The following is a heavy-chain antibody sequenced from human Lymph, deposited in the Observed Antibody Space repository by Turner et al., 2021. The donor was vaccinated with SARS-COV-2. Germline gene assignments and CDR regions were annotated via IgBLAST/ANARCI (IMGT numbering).Heavy chain of an antibody. Sequence: QVPLPESGPRLVKPLEPLSLPCTVSGGSMNSNYWSWIRQPPGKRLEWIGYIYYRGSTNYNPSLKSRVTISVDTSKNQFSLKLTSVTAADTAIYYCARETVNNWVDPWGQGILVTVSS. D-gene: IGHD2-21*02. V-gene: IGHV4-59*01. J-gene: IGHJ5*02. CDR3: ARETVNNWVDP. CDR2: IYYRGST. CDR1: GGSMNSNY.